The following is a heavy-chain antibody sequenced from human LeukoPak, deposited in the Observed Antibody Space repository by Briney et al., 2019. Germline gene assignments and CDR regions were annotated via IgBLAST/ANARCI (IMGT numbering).Heavy chain of an antibody. CDR3: ARHDLRGTSPFDY. Sequence: ASVKVSCKTSGYTSTNYYMHWVRQAPGQGLEWMGIINPSGDDTTYPQKFQGRVTMTRDTSTSTVYMELSSLRSDDTAVYYCARHDLRGTSPFDYWGQGTLVTVSS. CDR2: INPSGDDT. J-gene: IGHJ4*02. CDR1: GYTSTNYY. D-gene: IGHD4-23*01. V-gene: IGHV1-46*01.